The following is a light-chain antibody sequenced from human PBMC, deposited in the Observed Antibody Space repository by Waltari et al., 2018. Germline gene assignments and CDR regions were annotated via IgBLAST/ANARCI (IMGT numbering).Light chain of an antibody. CDR2: EVS. Sequence: QSALTQPASVSGSPGQSITISCTGTSSAVGGYNSVSWYQQHPGKAPKLMIYEVSNRPSGVSNRFSGSKSGNTASLTISGLQAEDEADYYCSSYTSSRGVVFGGGTKLTVL. CDR1: SSAVGGYNS. J-gene: IGLJ2*01. CDR3: SSYTSSRGVV. V-gene: IGLV2-14*01.